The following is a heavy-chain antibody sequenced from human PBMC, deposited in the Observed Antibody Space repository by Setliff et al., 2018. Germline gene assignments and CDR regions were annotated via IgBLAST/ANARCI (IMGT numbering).Heavy chain of an antibody. CDR3: AKDDQIRGHNLDY. CDR2: ISGSGGNT. CDR1: GLTFSDAW. Sequence: GGSLRLSCAASGLTFSDAWMNWVRQTSGKGLEWVSAISGSGGNTYYADSVKGRFTISRDNSNNTLYLQMNSLRADDTATYYCAKDDQIRGHNLDYWGQGTLVTVSS. J-gene: IGHJ4*02. D-gene: IGHD3-10*01. V-gene: IGHV3-23*01.